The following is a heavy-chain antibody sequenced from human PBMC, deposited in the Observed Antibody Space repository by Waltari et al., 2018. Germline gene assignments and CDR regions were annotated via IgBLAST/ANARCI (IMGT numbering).Heavy chain of an antibody. CDR2: IRYEGSNN. J-gene: IGHJ4*02. V-gene: IGHV3-30*02. Sequence: QVQLVESGGGVVQPGGSLRLSCAASGFTFSSYGMHWVRQAPGKGLEGVAFIRYEGSNNYYADSVKGRFTISRDNSKNTLYLQMNSLRAEDTAVYYCAKGDSSSWFAFDYWGQGTLVTVSS. D-gene: IGHD6-13*01. CDR3: AKGDSSSWFAFDY. CDR1: GFTFSSYG.